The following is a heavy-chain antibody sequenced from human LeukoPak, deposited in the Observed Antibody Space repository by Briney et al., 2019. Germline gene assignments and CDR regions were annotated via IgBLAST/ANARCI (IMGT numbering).Heavy chain of an antibody. Sequence: GGSLRLSRAASGFTLSNQAMSWVRQAPGKGLEWVSTIGSGGTTFYPDSVKGRFTISRDNSKNTLYLQMNSLRAEDTALYYCAKRLTPSGSAPFDNWGQGTLVTVSS. CDR2: IGSGGTT. D-gene: IGHD3-10*01. J-gene: IGHJ4*02. CDR1: GFTLSNQA. CDR3: AKRLTPSGSAPFDN. V-gene: IGHV3-23*01.